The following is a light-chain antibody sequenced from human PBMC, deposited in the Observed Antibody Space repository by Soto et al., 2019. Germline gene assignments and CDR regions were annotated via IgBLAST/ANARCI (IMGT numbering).Light chain of an antibody. Sequence: DIQITQSPSTLSASVGDTVTVTCRASQSVSGWLAWYQQTPGEAPQLLIYDASALQRGVPSRFSSSGAGAKFTPPISSLQPDDVATYYCQQYNSYSWTFGQGTKVDIK. CDR2: DAS. CDR3: QQYNSYSWT. V-gene: IGKV1-5*01. J-gene: IGKJ1*01. CDR1: QSVSGW.